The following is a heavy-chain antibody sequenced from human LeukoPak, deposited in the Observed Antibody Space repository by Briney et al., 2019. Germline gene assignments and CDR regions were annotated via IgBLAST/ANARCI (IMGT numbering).Heavy chain of an antibody. D-gene: IGHD3-22*01. CDR1: GGSISNHY. CDR3: ARGSNYYDSRGYYGAPPEYFQH. CDR2: IYYSGST. J-gene: IGHJ1*01. Sequence: PSETLSLTCTVSGGSISNHYWSWVRQPPGRGLEWIGYIYYSGSTKYNPSLKSRVTISVDTSKNQFSLKLSSVTAADTAVYYCARGSNYYDSRGYYGAPPEYFQHWGQGTLVTVSS. V-gene: IGHV4-59*11.